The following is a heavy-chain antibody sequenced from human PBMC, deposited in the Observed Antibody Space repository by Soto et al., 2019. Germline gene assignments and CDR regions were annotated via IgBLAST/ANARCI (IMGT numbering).Heavy chain of an antibody. V-gene: IGHV3-53*01. CDR2: IYSGGSA. D-gene: IGHD6-6*01. CDR1: GFTVSSNY. CDR3: ARGFEYSSTFDY. Sequence: PGGSLRLSCAASGFTVSSNYMSWVRQAPGKGLEWVSVIYSGGSAYYADSVKGRFTISRDNSRNTLYLQMNSLRAEDTAVYYCARGFEYSSTFDYRGQRTLVTVSS. J-gene: IGHJ4*02.